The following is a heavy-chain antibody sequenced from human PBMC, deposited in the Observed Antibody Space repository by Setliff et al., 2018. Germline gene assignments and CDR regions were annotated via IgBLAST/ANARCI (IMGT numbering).Heavy chain of an antibody. D-gene: IGHD6-13*01. Sequence: ASVKVSCKASGYTFTDFGINWVRQAPGQGLEWMGWISPYTGNTYSAQRFQGRVTLTTDTSTSTFYMEVNILRSDDTAVYYCARGGMAAANRKGVFEYWGQGTLVTVS. CDR3: ARGGMAAANRKGVFEY. J-gene: IGHJ4*02. V-gene: IGHV1-18*01. CDR2: ISPYTGNT. CDR1: GYTFTDFG.